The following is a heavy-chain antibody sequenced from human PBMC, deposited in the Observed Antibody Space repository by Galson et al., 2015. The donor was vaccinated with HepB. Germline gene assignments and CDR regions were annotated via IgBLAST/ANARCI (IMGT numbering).Heavy chain of an antibody. J-gene: IGHJ4*02. CDR3: AKDRWGSSTSCYTL. V-gene: IGHV3-23*01. D-gene: IGHD2-2*02. CDR2: ISGSGGST. Sequence: SLRLSCAASGFTFSSYTMSWVRQAPGKGLEWVSAISGSGGSTYYADSVKGRFTISRDNSKNTLYLQMNSLRAGDTAVYYCAKDRWGSSTSCYTLWGQGTLVTVSS. CDR1: GFTFSSYT.